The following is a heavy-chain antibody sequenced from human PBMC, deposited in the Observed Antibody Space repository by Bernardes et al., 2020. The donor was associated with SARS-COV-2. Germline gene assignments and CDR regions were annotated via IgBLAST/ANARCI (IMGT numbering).Heavy chain of an antibody. CDR3: ARASITVVPGPLGLGPWGYKFKGMDV. Sequence: QILSLTGAVSGDTVSSSSASWNWIRQSPSRGLEWLGGTYFRSRCSTVYALSFKSRITITPATSKNQFSLQLNSVPAEDSDVYYCARASITVVPGPLGLGPWGYKFKGMDVWGKGTTVTVSS. D-gene: IGHD2-2*01. J-gene: IGHJ6*03. CDR1: GDTVSSSSAS. V-gene: IGHV6-1*01. CDR2: TYFRSRCST.